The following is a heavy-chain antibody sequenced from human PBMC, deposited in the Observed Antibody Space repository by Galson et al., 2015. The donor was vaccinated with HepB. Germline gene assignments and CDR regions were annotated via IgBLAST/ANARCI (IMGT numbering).Heavy chain of an antibody. CDR1: GFTFSSYA. V-gene: IGHV3-30-3*01. Sequence: SLRLSCAASGFTFSSYAMHWVRQAPGKGLEWVAVISYDGSNKYYADSVKGRFTISRDNSKNTLYLQMNSLRAEDTAVYYCARDGVLWFGELLRYYFDYWGQGTLVTVSS. D-gene: IGHD3-10*01. CDR2: ISYDGSNK. J-gene: IGHJ4*02. CDR3: ARDGVLWFGELLRYYFDY.